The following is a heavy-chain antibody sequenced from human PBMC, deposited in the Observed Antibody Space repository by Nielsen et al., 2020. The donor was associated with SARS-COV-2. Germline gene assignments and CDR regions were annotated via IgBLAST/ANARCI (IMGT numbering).Heavy chain of an antibody. V-gene: IGHV3-30-3*01. Sequence: GESLKISCAASGFTFSSYAMHWVRQAPGKGLEWVAVISYDGSNKYYADSVEGRFPISRDNSKKMLFLEMNSLRPEDTAVYFCAREGTSYGMDVWGQGTTVTVSS. CDR2: ISYDGSNK. CDR3: AREGTSYGMDV. CDR1: GFTFSSYA. D-gene: IGHD1-1*01. J-gene: IGHJ6*02.